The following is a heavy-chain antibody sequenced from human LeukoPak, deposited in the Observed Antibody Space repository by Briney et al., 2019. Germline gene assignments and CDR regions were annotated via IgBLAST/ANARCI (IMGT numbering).Heavy chain of an antibody. CDR2: IYYSGST. CDR3: ARVRPYGKTYYYDSSGYFQH. CDR1: GGSLSSYY. V-gene: IGHV4-59*01. D-gene: IGHD3-22*01. J-gene: IGHJ1*01. Sequence: PSETLSLTCTVSGGSLSSYYWSWIRQPPGKGLEWIGYIYYSGSTNYNPSLKSRVTISVDTSKNQFSLKLSSVTAADTAVYYCARVRPYGKTYYYDSSGYFQHWGQGTLVTVSS.